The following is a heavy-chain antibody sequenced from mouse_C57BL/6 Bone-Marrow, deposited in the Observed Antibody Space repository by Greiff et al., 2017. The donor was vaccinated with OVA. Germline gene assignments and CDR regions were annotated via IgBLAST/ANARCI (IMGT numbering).Heavy chain of an antibody. CDR3: AGTGTSMDY. V-gene: IGHV1-82*01. J-gene: IGHJ4*01. Sequence: QVQLKQSGPELVKPGASVKISCKASGYAFSSSWMNWVKQRPGKGLEWIGRIYPGDGDTNYNGKFKGKATLTADKSSSTAYMQLSSLTSEDSAVYFCAGTGTSMDYWGQGTSVTVSS. D-gene: IGHD4-1*01. CDR2: IYPGDGDT. CDR1: GYAFSSSW.